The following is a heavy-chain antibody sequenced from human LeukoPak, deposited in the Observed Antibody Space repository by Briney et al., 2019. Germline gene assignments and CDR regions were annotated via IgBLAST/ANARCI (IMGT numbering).Heavy chain of an antibody. CDR2: ISGSGDST. CDR3: AKGGGGVLIYYYYMDV. J-gene: IGHJ6*03. Sequence: GGSLRLSCAASGFTFSTYSMNWVRQAPGKGLEWVSVISGSGDSTYYADSVEGRFTVSRDNSKNTLYLQMNSLRAEDMALYYCAKGGGGVLIYYYYMDVWGKGTTVTVSS. D-gene: IGHD3-16*01. CDR1: GFTFSTYS. V-gene: IGHV3-23*01.